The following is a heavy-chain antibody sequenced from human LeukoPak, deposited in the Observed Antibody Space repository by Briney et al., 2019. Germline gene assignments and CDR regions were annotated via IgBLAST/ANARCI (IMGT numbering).Heavy chain of an antibody. CDR3: VRDLGHSRHYFEY. J-gene: IGHJ4*02. V-gene: IGHV3-7*01. D-gene: IGHD7-27*01. Sequence: GSLKLSWAAPGFTFSAFFLNWVPLPPGRGLGWLACISQHGSETFYMDSVRGRFTISRDNTKNSLYLQMDSLRAEDTAVYFCVRDLGHSRHYFEYWGQGALVTVSS. CDR2: ISQHGSET. CDR1: GFTFSAFF.